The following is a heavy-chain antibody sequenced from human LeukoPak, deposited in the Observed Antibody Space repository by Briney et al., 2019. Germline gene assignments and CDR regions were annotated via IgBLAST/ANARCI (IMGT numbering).Heavy chain of an antibody. CDR3: ARVPDIYCPSGSCVDY. CDR2: LNPNTGGT. Sequence: ASVTVSCTASGYIFTASYIHWVRQAPGQGLEWMGRLNPNTGGTIVAQKFQDRVTFTRDTPITTGYMELSSLISDDTAVYYCARVPDIYCPSGSCVDYWGQGTLVTVSS. CDR1: GYIFTASY. J-gene: IGHJ4*02. V-gene: IGHV1-2*06. D-gene: IGHD1-26*01.